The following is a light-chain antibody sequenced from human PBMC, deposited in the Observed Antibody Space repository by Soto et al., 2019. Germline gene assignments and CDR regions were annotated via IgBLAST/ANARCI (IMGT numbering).Light chain of an antibody. Sequence: EIVMTQSPATLSVSPGERATLSCRASQSVRTNLAWYQHKPGQSPRLLIYGASSRATGVPDRFSGGGSGTDFTLTISRLEPEDFAVYYCQQYGSSSWTFGQGTKVDIK. V-gene: IGKV3-20*01. CDR1: QSVRTN. CDR3: QQYGSSSWT. J-gene: IGKJ1*01. CDR2: GAS.